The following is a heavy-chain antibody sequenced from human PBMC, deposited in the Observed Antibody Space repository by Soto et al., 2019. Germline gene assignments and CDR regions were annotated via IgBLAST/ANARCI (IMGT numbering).Heavy chain of an antibody. V-gene: IGHV4-4*07. CDR2: VFSSVSA. D-gene: IGHD1-1*01. CDR1: GVSVRSYT. J-gene: IGHJ4*02. Sequence: SETLSLTCIVSGVSVRSYTWSWVRQPADKGLEWIGRVFSSVSATYNPSLKSRVSISMDTPENRISLKLDSVTAAGAGVYFCARDGMTTGDTWGPGTLVTVSS. CDR3: ARDGMTTGDT.